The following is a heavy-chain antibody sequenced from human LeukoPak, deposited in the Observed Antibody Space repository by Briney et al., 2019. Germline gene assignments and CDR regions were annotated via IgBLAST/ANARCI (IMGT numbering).Heavy chain of an antibody. CDR2: ISGSGGST. CDR1: GFTFSDYY. CDR3: ADTVVITTPDAFDI. D-gene: IGHD3-22*01. Sequence: PGGSLRLSCAASGFTFSDYYMSWIRQAPGKGLEWVSAISGSGGSTYYADSVKGRFTISRDNSKNTLYLQMNSLRAEDTAVYYCADTVVITTPDAFDIWGQGTMVTVSS. V-gene: IGHV3-23*01. J-gene: IGHJ3*02.